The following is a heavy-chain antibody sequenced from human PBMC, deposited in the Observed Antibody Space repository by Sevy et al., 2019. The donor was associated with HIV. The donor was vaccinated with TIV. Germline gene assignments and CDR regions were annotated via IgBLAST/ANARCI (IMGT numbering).Heavy chain of an antibody. CDR2: ISYDGSNK. CDR1: VFTFSSYG. Sequence: GGSLRLSCAASVFTFSSYGMHWVRQAPGKGLEWVAVISYDGSNKYYADSVKGRFTISRDNSKNTLYLQMNSLRAEDTAVYYCAKAHYYGSGSYYNDPWYYYYGMDVWGQGTTVTVSS. V-gene: IGHV3-30*18. J-gene: IGHJ6*02. CDR3: AKAHYYGSGSYYNDPWYYYYGMDV. D-gene: IGHD3-10*01.